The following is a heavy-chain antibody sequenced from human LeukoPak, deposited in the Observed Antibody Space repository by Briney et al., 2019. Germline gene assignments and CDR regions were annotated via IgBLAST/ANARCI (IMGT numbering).Heavy chain of an antibody. V-gene: IGHV4-59*08. CDR3: ARHGRMVIMTKFSTGIDQ. D-gene: IGHD2-2*01. CDR2: IYYTGMT. J-gene: IGHJ4*02. Sequence: SETLSLTCTVPDGSISNYFRSWIRQPPGKGLEWIGYIYYTGMTNSNPSLKSRVTISMDTSKNQFSLNLRSVTAADTAIYYCARHGRMVIMTKFSTGIDQWGQGTLVTVSS. CDR1: DGSISNYF.